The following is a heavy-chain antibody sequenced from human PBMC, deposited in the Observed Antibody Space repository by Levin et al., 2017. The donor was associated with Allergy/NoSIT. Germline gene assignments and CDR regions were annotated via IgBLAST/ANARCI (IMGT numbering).Heavy chain of an antibody. CDR2: IYAGDSDT. Sequence: PGGSLRLSCKGSGSSFSTYWIGWVRQKPGKGLEWMGIIYAGDSDTRYSPSFQGQATISVDKSISTAYLQWSSLKASDSAMYYCAKLRRTAVRYDAFDVWGQGTKVTVSS. D-gene: IGHD3-16*01. J-gene: IGHJ3*01. V-gene: IGHV5-51*01. CDR1: GSSFSTYW. CDR3: AKLRRTAVRYDAFDV.